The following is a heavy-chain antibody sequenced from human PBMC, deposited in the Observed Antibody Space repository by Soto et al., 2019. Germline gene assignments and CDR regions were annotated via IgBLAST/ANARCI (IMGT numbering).Heavy chain of an antibody. D-gene: IGHD6-19*01. CDR1: GFTFSNYS. J-gene: IGHJ5*01. CDR2: ISSTSKYI. Sequence: EVQLVESGGGLVKPGGSLRVSCAASGFTFSNYSMNWVRQAPGKGLEWVSSISSTSKYIYYADSVKGRFTISRDNAKKSLYLKMNSLRVEDTAVYYCARGLSSGWFDYWGQGILVTVSA. V-gene: IGHV3-21*01. CDR3: ARGLSSGWFDY.